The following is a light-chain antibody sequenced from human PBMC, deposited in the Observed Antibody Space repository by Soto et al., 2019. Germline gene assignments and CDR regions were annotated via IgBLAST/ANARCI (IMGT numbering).Light chain of an antibody. CDR3: HQYDKAPQT. Sequence: EIVLMQSPGTLSLSPGERATLSCRASQALRRTYIAWYQQKVGQAPRVLIYAASNRATGIPDRFSGSGSGTDFTLTISRLEPEDFAVYYCHQYDKAPQTFGQGTKVEI. V-gene: IGKV3-20*01. CDR1: QALRRTY. J-gene: IGKJ2*01. CDR2: AAS.